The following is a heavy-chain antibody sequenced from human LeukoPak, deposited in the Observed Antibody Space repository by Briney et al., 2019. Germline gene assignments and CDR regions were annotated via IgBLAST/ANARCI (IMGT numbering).Heavy chain of an antibody. CDR1: GFTFSNAW. D-gene: IGHD5-18*01. V-gene: IGHV3-15*01. Sequence: EGSLRLSCAASGFTFSNAWMSWVRQAPGKGLEWVGRIKSKTDGGTTDYAAPLKDRFTISRDDSKNTLYLQMNSLKTEDTAVYYCTTDLLDTAMVNGDYWGQGTLVTVSS. J-gene: IGHJ4*02. CDR2: IKSKTDGGTT. CDR3: TTDLLDTAMVNGDY.